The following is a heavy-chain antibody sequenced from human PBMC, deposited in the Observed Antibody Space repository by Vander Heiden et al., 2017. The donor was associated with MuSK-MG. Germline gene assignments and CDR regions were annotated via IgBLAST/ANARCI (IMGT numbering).Heavy chain of an antibody. CDR2: INHSGST. J-gene: IGHJ3*02. D-gene: IGHD2-15*01. Sequence: QVQLQQWGAGLLKPSETLSLTCAVYGGSFSGYYWSWIRQPPGKGLEWIGEINHSGSTNYNPSLKSRVTISVDTSKNQFSLKLSSVTAADTAVYYCARVCSGGSCYSGNPGNDAFDIWGQGTMVTVSS. V-gene: IGHV4-34*01. CDR1: GGSFSGYY. CDR3: ARVCSGGSCYSGNPGNDAFDI.